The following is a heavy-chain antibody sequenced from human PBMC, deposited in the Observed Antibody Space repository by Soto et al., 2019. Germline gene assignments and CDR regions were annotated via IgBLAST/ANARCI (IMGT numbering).Heavy chain of an antibody. J-gene: IGHJ4*02. CDR2: IWYDGSNK. CDR3: ARDSSGYYRPYYFDY. V-gene: IGHV3-33*01. D-gene: IGHD3-22*01. Sequence: QVQLVESGGGVVQPGRSLRLSCAASGFTFSSYGMHWVSQAPGKGLEWVAVIWYDGSNKYYADSVKGRFTISRDNSKNTLYRQMNSLRAEDTAVYYCARDSSGYYRPYYFDYWGQGTLVTVSS. CDR1: GFTFSSYG.